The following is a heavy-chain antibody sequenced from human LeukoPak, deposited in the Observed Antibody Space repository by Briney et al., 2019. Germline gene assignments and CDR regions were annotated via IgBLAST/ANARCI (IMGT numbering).Heavy chain of an antibody. Sequence: GGSLRLSCAASGFTFSSYAMHWVRQAPGKGLEWVAVISYDGSNKYYADSVKGRFTISRANSKNTLYLQMISVRAEDTAVYYCASAQSGWLLGPLDYWGQGTLVTVSS. CDR2: ISYDGSNK. CDR3: ASAQSGWLLGPLDY. CDR1: GFTFSSYA. J-gene: IGHJ4*02. V-gene: IGHV3-30*01. D-gene: IGHD5-12*01.